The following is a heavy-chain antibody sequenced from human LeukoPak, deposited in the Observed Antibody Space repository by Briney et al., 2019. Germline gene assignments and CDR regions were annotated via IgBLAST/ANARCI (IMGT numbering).Heavy chain of an antibody. CDR3: AKDHYYYDSSGCFDY. CDR1: GFTFSSYS. V-gene: IGHV3-23*01. Sequence: GGSLRLSCAASGFTFSSYSMNWVRQAPGKGLEWVSAISGSGGSTYYADSVKGRFTISRDNSKNTLYLQMNSLRAEDTAVYYCAKDHYYYDSSGCFDYWGQGTLVTVSS. CDR2: ISGSGGST. J-gene: IGHJ4*02. D-gene: IGHD3-22*01.